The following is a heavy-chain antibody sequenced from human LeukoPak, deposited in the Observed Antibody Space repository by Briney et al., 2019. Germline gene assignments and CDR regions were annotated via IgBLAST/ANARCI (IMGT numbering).Heavy chain of an antibody. Sequence: ASVKVSCKASGYTFTGYYLHWVRQAPGQGLEWMGWINPDSGGTNYAQKFQGRVTMTRDTSISTAYMELSRLRSDDTAVYYCAREGVGATSHFFFDYWGQGTLVTVSS. D-gene: IGHD1-26*01. V-gene: IGHV1-2*02. CDR3: AREGVGATSHFFFDY. CDR2: INPDSGGT. J-gene: IGHJ4*02. CDR1: GYTFTGYY.